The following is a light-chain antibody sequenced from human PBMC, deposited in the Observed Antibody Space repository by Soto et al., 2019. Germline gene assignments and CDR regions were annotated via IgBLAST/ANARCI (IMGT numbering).Light chain of an antibody. V-gene: IGKV1-27*01. Sequence: DIQMTQSPSSLSASVGDRVTITCRASRGISNYLAWYQQKPGKVPKLLIFAASTLQSGVPSRFSGSGSGTDFTLTINRLQPEDVATYYCQKYNSAPPYTFGQGTKLEIK. CDR1: RGISNY. CDR2: AAS. CDR3: QKYNSAPPYT. J-gene: IGKJ2*01.